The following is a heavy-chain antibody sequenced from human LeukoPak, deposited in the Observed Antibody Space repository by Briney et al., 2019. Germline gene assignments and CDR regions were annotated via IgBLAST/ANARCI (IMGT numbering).Heavy chain of an antibody. J-gene: IGHJ4*02. Sequence: GGSLRLSCAASGFTFSDYYMSWIRQAPGKGLEWVSYISSSGSTIYYADSVKGRFTISRDNAKNSLYLQMSSLRAEDSAVYYCARDAHYYDSRPPDYWGQGTLVTVSS. CDR3: ARDAHYYDSRPPDY. CDR2: ISSSGSTI. D-gene: IGHD3-22*01. V-gene: IGHV3-11*01. CDR1: GFTFSDYY.